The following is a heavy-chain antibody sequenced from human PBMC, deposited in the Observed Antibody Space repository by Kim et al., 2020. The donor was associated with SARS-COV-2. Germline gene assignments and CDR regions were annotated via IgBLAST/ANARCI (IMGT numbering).Heavy chain of an antibody. D-gene: IGHD3-22*01. V-gene: IGHV5-51*01. CDR2: VYPGDSHT. Sequence: GESLKISCKGSGYSFTTYWIGWVRQMPEKGLEWMGIVYPGDSHTKYSPSFQGQVTISADKSINTAYLQWSSLKASDSAMYYCARHVTSVAPRRGLWGSSDSSGYYADYWGQGTLVTVSS. CDR3: ARHVTSVAPRRGLWGSSDSSGYYADY. J-gene: IGHJ4*02. CDR1: GYSFTTYW.